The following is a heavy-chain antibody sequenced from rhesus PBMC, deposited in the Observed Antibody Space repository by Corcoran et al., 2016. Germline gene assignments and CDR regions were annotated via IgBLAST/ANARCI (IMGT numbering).Heavy chain of an antibody. D-gene: IGHD2-21*01. CDR2: IRGSSGST. J-gene: IGHJ5-2*02. V-gene: IGHV4S19*01. Sequence: QVQLQESGPGLVTPSETLSLTCAVSGGSISSSNWWSWIRQPPGQGLEWIGYIRGSSGSTYSTPSLKSRVTISKDTSKNQFSLKLSSVTAADTAVYYCARDHGSGFFSLDVWGRGVLVTVSS. CDR3: ARDHGSGFFSLDV. CDR1: GGSISSSNW.